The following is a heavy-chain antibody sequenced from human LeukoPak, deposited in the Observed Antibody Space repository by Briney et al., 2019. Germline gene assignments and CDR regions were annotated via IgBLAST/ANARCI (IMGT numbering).Heavy chain of an antibody. CDR2: ISGSSSYI. V-gene: IGHV3-21*04. CDR3: AKTRRPSGPSSLDY. J-gene: IGHJ4*02. D-gene: IGHD2-2*01. Sequence: GGSLRLSCAASGFTFSSYAMSWVRQAPGKGLEWVSAISGSSSYIYYADSVKGRFTISRDNAKNSLYLQMNSLRAEDTAVYYCAKTRRPSGPSSLDYWGQGTLVTVSS. CDR1: GFTFSSYA.